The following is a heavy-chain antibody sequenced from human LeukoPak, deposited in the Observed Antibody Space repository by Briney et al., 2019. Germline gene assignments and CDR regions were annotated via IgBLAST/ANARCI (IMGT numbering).Heavy chain of an antibody. CDR2: ISDSSSYI. D-gene: IGHD6-13*01. V-gene: IGHV3-21*01. CDR1: GFTFRSYS. J-gene: IGHJ6*02. CDR3: ARDIPGIAAAGNGMDV. Sequence: GGALRLSCAASGFTFRSYSMNWVRQAPGAGLEWASSISDSSSYIYYANSVKGRFTISRDNAKSSLYLQMNSLRAEDTAVYFCARDIPGIAAAGNGMDVWGQGTTVTVSS.